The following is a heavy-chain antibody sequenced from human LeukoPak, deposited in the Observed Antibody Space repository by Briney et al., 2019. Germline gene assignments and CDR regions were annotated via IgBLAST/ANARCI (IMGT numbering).Heavy chain of an antibody. J-gene: IGHJ4*02. Sequence: ASVKVSCKASGYTFTSYGISWVRQAPGQGLEWMGWISAYNGNTNYAQKFQGRVTITRNTSISTTYMELSSLRSEDTAVYYCARDSVFGVDWGQGTLVTVSS. CDR2: ISAYNGNT. D-gene: IGHD3-16*01. V-gene: IGHV1-18*01. CDR1: GYTFTSYG. CDR3: ARDSVFGVD.